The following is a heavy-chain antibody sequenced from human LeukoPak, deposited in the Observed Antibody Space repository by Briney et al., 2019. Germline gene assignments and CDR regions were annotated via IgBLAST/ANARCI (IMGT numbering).Heavy chain of an antibody. V-gene: IGHV3-33*06. CDR1: GFIFNNYG. Sequence: GGSLRLSCVASGFIFNNYGMHWVRQAPGKGLEWVASIWYDGSHKNYVDSVKGRFTISRDNSYNTLYLQMNSLRVDDTAVYYCAQQLGYCSGGTCYFTYWGQGTLVTVSS. CDR2: IWYDGSHK. J-gene: IGHJ1*01. D-gene: IGHD2-15*01. CDR3: AQQLGYCSGGTCYFTY.